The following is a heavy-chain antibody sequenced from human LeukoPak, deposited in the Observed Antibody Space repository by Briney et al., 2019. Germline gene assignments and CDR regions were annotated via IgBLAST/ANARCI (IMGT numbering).Heavy chain of an antibody. Sequence: ASVKVSCTASGYTFTSYGIGWVRQAPGQGLEWMGWISAYNGNTNYAQKFQGRVTITRNTSISTAYMELSSLRSEDTAVYYCARAKYYYGSTGKDHYYYYMDVWGKGTAVTVSS. V-gene: IGHV1-18*01. CDR3: ARAKYYYGSTGKDHYYYYMDV. CDR1: GYTFTSYG. J-gene: IGHJ6*03. CDR2: ISAYNGNT. D-gene: IGHD3-22*01.